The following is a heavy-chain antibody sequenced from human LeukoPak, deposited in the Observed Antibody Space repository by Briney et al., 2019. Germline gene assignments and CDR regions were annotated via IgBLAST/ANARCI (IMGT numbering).Heavy chain of an antibody. J-gene: IGHJ5*02. CDR2: ISGSGGYT. V-gene: IGHV3-23*01. CDR3: SKARGTSSWLIWFDP. CDR1: GFTFSSYA. D-gene: IGHD6-13*01. Sequence: GGCLRLSCAASGFTFSSYAMSWVRQAPGKGLEWVSAISGSGGYTYYADSVKGRFTISRDNSNNALYLQMNSLRAEDTAVYYCSKARGTSSWLIWFDPWGQGTLVTVSS.